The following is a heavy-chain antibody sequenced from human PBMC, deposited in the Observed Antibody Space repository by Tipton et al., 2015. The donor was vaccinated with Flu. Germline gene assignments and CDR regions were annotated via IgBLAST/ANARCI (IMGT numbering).Heavy chain of an antibody. D-gene: IGHD6-25*01. CDR2: ISDSGSTI. J-gene: IGHJ6*02. Sequence: SLRLSCTVSGFIFRDYYMSWIRQAPGKGLEWVSYISDSGSTIYYADSVKGRFTISRDNAKNSLYLQMNSLRADDTAVYYCARVGFVYRSGWNHYYGMDVWGQGTTVTVS. V-gene: IGHV3-11*01. CDR3: ARVGFVYRSGWNHYYGMDV. CDR1: GFIFRDYY.